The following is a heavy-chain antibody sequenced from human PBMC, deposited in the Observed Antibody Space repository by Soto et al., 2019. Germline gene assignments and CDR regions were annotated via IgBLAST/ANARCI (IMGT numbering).Heavy chain of an antibody. J-gene: IGHJ4*02. CDR3: ARQLYDFYYFDY. Sequence: SETFSLTCAVAGGSISRGGDSWCWIGQPPGKGLEWIGYIYHSGSTYYNPSLKSRVSISLDRSKNQFSLRLTSVTAADTAVYFCARQLYDFYYFDYWGQGALVTVSS. D-gene: IGHD3-3*01. CDR1: GGSISRGGDS. CDR2: IYHSGST. V-gene: IGHV4-30-2*01.